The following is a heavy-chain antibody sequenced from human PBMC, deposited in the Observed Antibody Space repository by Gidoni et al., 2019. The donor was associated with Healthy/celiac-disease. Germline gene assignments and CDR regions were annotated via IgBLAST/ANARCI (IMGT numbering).Heavy chain of an antibody. CDR2: SYYSGST. Sequence: QVQLQESGPGLVKPSETLSVTCTVSGGSVSSGSYYWSWVRQPPGKGLEWIGYSYYSGSTNDNPSLKSRVTISVDTSKNQFSLKLSSVTAADTAVYDCARTRTGLDAFDIWGQGTMVTVSS. J-gene: IGHJ3*02. D-gene: IGHD2-2*01. CDR1: GGSVSSGSYY. V-gene: IGHV4-61*01. CDR3: ARTRTGLDAFDI.